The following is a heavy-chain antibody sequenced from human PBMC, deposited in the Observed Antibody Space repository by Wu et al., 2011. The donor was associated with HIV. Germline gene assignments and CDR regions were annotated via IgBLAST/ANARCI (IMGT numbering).Heavy chain of an antibody. V-gene: IGHV1-69*06. J-gene: IGHJ5*02. Sequence: QIRLVQSGAEVKKPGASVQVSCKTSGYIFTTYGISWVRQAPGQGLEWMGGIIPIFPTANYAQKFQGRVTITADKSTSTAYMELSSLRSEDTAVYYCALTKGGMATTEEFDPWGQGTLVTVSS. D-gene: IGHD5-24*01. CDR3: ALTKGGMATTEEFDP. CDR1: GYIFTTYG. CDR2: IIPIFPTA.